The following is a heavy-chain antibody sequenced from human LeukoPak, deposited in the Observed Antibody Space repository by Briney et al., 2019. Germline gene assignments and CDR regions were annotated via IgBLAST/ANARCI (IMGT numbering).Heavy chain of an antibody. Sequence: SETLSLTCTVSGGSISSYYWSWIRQPPGKGLEWIGNIYYSGSINYNPSLKSRVTISVDTSKNQFSLKLSSVTAADTAVYYCARSPSSGWSYFDYWGQGTLVTVSS. J-gene: IGHJ4*02. CDR2: IYYSGSI. V-gene: IGHV4-59*08. CDR1: GGSISSYY. D-gene: IGHD6-19*01. CDR3: ARSPSSGWSYFDY.